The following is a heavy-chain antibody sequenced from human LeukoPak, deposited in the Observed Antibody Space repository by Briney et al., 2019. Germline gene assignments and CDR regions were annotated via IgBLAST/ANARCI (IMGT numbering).Heavy chain of an antibody. J-gene: IGHJ3*01. Sequence: GGSLRLSCAASGFTFSSYAMSWVRQAPGKGLEWVSAISGSGGSTYYADSVKGRFTISRDNSKNTLYLQMNSLRAEDTAVYYCAKAEGQTYYYDSSGFWGQGTMVTVSS. D-gene: IGHD3-22*01. CDR3: AKAEGQTYYYDSSGF. V-gene: IGHV3-23*01. CDR2: ISGSGGST. CDR1: GFTFSSYA.